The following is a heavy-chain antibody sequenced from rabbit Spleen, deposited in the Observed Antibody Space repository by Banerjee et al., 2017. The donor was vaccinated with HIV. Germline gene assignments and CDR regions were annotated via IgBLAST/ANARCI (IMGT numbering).Heavy chain of an antibody. J-gene: IGHJ3*01. CDR3: ARGPSLIRLDL. V-gene: IGHV1S40*01. CDR2: IDTDDGST. Sequence: QSLEESGGDLVQPGASLTLTCTASGFTLSNYYMCWVRQAPGKGLEWIACIDTDDGSTYFASWAKGRFSISKTSSTAVTLQLTSLTAADTATYFCARGPSLIRLDLWGPGTLVTVS. D-gene: IGHD1-1*01. CDR1: GFTLSNYY.